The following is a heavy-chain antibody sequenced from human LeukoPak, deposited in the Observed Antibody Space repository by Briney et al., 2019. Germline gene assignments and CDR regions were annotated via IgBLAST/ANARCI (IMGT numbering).Heavy chain of an antibody. D-gene: IGHD3-10*01. CDR2: IYWDEDK. CDR1: GFSLSTSGVG. V-gene: IGHV2-5*02. Sequence: SGPTLVKPTQTLTLTCTFSGFSLSTSGVGVGWIRQPPGKALEWLALIYWDEDKRYSPSLKSRLTITKDTSKNQVVLTMTNMDPVDTATYYCAHRHSYYGSGNFDYWGQGTLVTVSS. CDR3: AHRHSYYGSGNFDY. J-gene: IGHJ4*02.